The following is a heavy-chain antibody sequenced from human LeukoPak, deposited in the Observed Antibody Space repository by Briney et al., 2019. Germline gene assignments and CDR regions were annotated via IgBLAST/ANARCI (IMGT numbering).Heavy chain of an antibody. CDR3: AREYYGILTGYYLDV. V-gene: IGHV3-74*01. Sequence: GGSLRLSCAASGFTFTGYWMHWVRQAPGKGLVWVPRINSDADKTGYAEAVKGRFTISRDNAKKTLYLEMNSLRVEDTAVYYCAREYYGILTGYYLDVWGKGTTVTVSS. CDR1: GFTFTGYW. CDR2: INSDADKT. D-gene: IGHD3-9*01. J-gene: IGHJ6*03.